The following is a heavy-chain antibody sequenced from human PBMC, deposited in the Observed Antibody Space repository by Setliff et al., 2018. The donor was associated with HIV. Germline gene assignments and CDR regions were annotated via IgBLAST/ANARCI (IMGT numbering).Heavy chain of an antibody. CDR3: AGGTTYRDPGPYYYYYMDV. V-gene: IGHV4-61*10. Sequence: SETLSLTCSVSGGSISSITYYWSWIRQPAGKGLEWIGHIFNSGTTNYSPSLQSRVSMSVDTSKNQFSLKLSSVTAAATAVYYCAGGTTYRDPGPYYYYYMDVWGKGTTVTVSS. CDR2: IFNSGTT. D-gene: IGHD2-2*01. CDR1: GGSISSITYY. J-gene: IGHJ6*03.